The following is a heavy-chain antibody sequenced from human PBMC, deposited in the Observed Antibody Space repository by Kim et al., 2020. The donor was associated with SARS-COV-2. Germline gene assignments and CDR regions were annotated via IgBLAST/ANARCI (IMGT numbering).Heavy chain of an antibody. V-gene: IGHV3-7*03. J-gene: IGHJ5*02. CDR2: IRQDGSEK. Sequence: GGSLRLSCAASGFSLSLYWMNWVRQAPGKGLEWVANIRQDGSEKYSADSVKGRFIISRDNAMNSVYLQMNSLRGEDTGVYYCARPLVGSGTWWYDPWGQGTLVTVSS. CDR3: ARPLVGSGTWWYDP. CDR1: GFSLSLYW. D-gene: IGHD2-2*01.